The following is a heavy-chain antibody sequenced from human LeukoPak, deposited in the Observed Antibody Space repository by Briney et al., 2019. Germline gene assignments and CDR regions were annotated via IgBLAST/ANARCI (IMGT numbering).Heavy chain of an antibody. CDR3: ARGAWFGELLSPFDY. D-gene: IGHD3-10*01. V-gene: IGHV3-48*03. J-gene: IGHJ4*02. Sequence: GALRLSCAASGFTFSSYEMNWVRQAPGKGLEWVSYISSSGSTIYYADSVKGRFTISRDNAKNSLYLQMNSLRAEDTAVYYCARGAWFGELLSPFDYWGQGTLVTVSS. CDR1: GFTFSSYE. CDR2: ISSSGSTI.